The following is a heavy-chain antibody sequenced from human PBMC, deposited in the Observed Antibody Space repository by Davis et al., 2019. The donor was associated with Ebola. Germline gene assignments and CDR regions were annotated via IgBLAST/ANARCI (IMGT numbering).Heavy chain of an antibody. CDR1: GFTFSDYY. CDR2: ISSSSSYT. V-gene: IGHV3-11*06. J-gene: IGHJ4*02. D-gene: IGHD2-2*01. CDR3: ARAYCSSTSCYVFDY. Sequence: GGSLRLSRAASGFTFSDYYMSWIRQAPGKGLEWVSYISSSSSYTNYADSVKGRFTISRDNAKNSLYLQMNSLRAEDTAVYYCARAYCSSTSCYVFDYWGQGTLVTVSS.